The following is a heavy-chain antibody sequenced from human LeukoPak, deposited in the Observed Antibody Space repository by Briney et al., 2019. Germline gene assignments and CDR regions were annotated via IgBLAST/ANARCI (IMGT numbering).Heavy chain of an antibody. Sequence: PGGSLRLSCAASGFTFDDYGLAWVRQGPGKGLEWVSGINWNGGSTGYADSVKGRFTMSRDNAKNAVYLQMSSLRVEDTALYYCARDVGSQARGVYGEWGQGTPVIVSS. CDR1: GFTFDDYG. J-gene: IGHJ4*03. CDR3: ARDVGSQARGVYGE. D-gene: IGHD3-10*01. CDR2: INWNGGST. V-gene: IGHV3-20*04.